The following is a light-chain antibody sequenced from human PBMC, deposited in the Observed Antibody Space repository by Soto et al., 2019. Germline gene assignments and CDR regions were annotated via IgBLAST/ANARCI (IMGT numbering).Light chain of an antibody. CDR3: AAWDDSLSGYV. CDR1: SSNIGSNY. J-gene: IGLJ1*01. CDR2: SNN. V-gene: IGLV1-47*02. Sequence: QSVLTQPPSASGTPGQSVTIYWAGSSSNIGSNYVYWYQQLPGTAPKLLIYSNNQRPSGVPDRFSGSKSGTPASLAISGLRSEDEADYYCAAWDDSLSGYVFGTGTKVTVL.